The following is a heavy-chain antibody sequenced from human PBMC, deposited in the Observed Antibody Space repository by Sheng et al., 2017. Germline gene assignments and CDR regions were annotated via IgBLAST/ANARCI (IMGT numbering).Heavy chain of an antibody. Sequence: QVQLQQWGAGLLKPSETLSLTCAVYGGSFSGYYWSWIRQPPGKGLEXIGEINHSGSTNYNPSLKSRVTISVDTSKNQFSLKLSSVTAADTAVYYCASGGNSGVPETGEYYFDYWGQGTLVTVSS. J-gene: IGHJ4*02. V-gene: IGHV4-34*01. CDR3: ASGGNSGVPETGEYYFDY. CDR2: INHSGST. D-gene: IGHD2-21*02. CDR1: GGSFSGYY.